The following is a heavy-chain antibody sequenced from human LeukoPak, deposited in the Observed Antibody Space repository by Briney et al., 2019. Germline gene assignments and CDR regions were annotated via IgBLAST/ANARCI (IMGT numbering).Heavy chain of an antibody. CDR3: ARHSSGWSMYYFDY. J-gene: IGHJ4*02. CDR1: GGSISSYY. V-gene: IGHV4-59*08. Sequence: SETLSLTCTVSGGSISSYYWSWIRQPPGKGLEWIGYIYYSGSTNYNPSLKSRVTISVDTSKNQFSLKLSSVTAADTAVYYCARHSSGWSMYYFDYWGQGTLVTVSS. CDR2: IYYSGST. D-gene: IGHD6-19*01.